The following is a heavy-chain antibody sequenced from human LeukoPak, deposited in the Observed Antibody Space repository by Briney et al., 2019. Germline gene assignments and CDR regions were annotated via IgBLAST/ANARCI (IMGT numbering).Heavy chain of an antibody. J-gene: IGHJ4*02. V-gene: IGHV3-15*01. D-gene: IGHD3-22*01. CDR2: ILSKIGGETT. CDR1: GLTFSNAW. CDR3: TTEEEDYDSSGY. Sequence: GGSLRLSCAASGLTFSNAWMSWVRQAPGKELEWVGRILSKIGGETTEYAASVKGRFTISRDDSKNTPYLQMNSLKTEDAAVYYCTTEEEDYDSSGYWGQGTLVTVSS.